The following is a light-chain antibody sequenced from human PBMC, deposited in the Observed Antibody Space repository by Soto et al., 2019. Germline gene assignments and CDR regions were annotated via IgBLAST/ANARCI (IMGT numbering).Light chain of an antibody. CDR3: QQYETSPRGFT. CDR1: QSVSSTN. CDR2: GTS. Sequence: EIVLTQSPGTLSLSPRERATLSCRASQSVSSTNLAWYQQKPGQAPRLLIYGTSTRATGIPDRFSGSGSGTDFTLTISRLEPEDFAVYYCQQYETSPRGFTFGPGTKVDIK. J-gene: IGKJ3*01. V-gene: IGKV3-20*01.